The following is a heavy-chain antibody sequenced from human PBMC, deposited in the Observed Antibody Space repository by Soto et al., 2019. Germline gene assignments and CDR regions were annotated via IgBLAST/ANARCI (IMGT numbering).Heavy chain of an antibody. V-gene: IGHV2-5*01. J-gene: IGHJ4*02. D-gene: IGHD4-4*01. Sequence: QITLKESGPTLVKPTQTLTLTCTFSGFSLSTSGVGVGWIRQPPGKALEWLALIYWSDEKRYRPSLSSRLTNTRDTFKNQVVLTMTNMDPVDTATYYCAHRRGADYRGCFHYWGQGTLVTVSS. CDR1: GFSLSTSGVG. CDR3: AHRRGADYRGCFHY. CDR2: IYWSDEK.